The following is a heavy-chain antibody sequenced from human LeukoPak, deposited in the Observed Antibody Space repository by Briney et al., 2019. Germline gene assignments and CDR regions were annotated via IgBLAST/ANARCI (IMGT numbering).Heavy chain of an antibody. CDR2: INHSGST. Sequence: PSETLSLTCAVYGGSFSGYYWSWIRQPPGKGLEWIGEINHSGSTNYNPSLKSRVTISVDTSKNQFSLKLSSVTAADTAVYYCARGVYSSGWYGETAFDPWGQGTLVTVSS. D-gene: IGHD6-19*01. CDR3: ARGVYSSGWYGETAFDP. V-gene: IGHV4-34*01. J-gene: IGHJ5*02. CDR1: GGSFSGYY.